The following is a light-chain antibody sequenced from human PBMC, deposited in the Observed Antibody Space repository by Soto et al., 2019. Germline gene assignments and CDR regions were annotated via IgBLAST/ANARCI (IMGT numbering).Light chain of an antibody. CDR3: GTWDNTRYAWL. J-gene: IGLJ2*01. CDR1: SYNIGKNF. CDR2: DND. V-gene: IGLV1-51*01. Sequence: QSVLTQPPSVSAAPGQQVTISCSGSSYNIGKNFVSWYQQVPGTAPKLLIYDNDKRPSGMPDRYFGSRMDTSATLTSTGLQTGEEADYYCGTWDNTRYAWLFGGGTKVTVL.